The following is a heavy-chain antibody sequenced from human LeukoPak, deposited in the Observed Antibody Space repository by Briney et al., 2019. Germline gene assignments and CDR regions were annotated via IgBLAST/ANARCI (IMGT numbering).Heavy chain of an antibody. J-gene: IGHJ4*02. V-gene: IGHV3-64*01. CDR1: GFTFSSYA. CDR3: ARDRGYTYGHPLDY. D-gene: IGHD5-18*01. CDR2: ISSNGGST. Sequence: GGSLRLSCAASGFTFSSYAMHWVRQAPGKGLEYVSAISSNGGSTYYANSVKGRFTISRDNSNNTLYLHMSSLRAEDTAVYYCARDRGYTYGHPLDYWGQGTLVSVSS.